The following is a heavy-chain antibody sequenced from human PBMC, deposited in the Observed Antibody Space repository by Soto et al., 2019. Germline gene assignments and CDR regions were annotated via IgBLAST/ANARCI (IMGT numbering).Heavy chain of an antibody. CDR3: ARENGYSGYEYYYYYGMDV. CDR1: GGSISSGGYY. V-gene: IGHV4-31*03. D-gene: IGHD5-12*01. CDR2: IYYSGST. Sequence: NLSETLSLTCTVSGGSISSGGYYWSWIRQHPGKGLEWIGYIYYSGSTYYNPSLKSRVTISVDTSKNQFSLKLSSVTAADTAVYYCARENGYSGYEYYYYYGMDVWGQGTTVTVSS. J-gene: IGHJ6*02.